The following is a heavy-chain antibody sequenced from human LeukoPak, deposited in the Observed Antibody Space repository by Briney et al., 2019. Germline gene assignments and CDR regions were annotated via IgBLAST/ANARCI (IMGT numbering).Heavy chain of an antibody. J-gene: IGHJ6*03. Sequence: ASVKVSCKASGYTFTGYYMHWVRQAPGQGLEWMGWINPNSGGTNYAQKFQGRVTMTRDTSISTAYMELSSLRSEDTAVYYCATDRLEGIAVAGKRVYYYMDVWGKGTTVTVSS. CDR3: ATDRLEGIAVAGKRVYYYMDV. D-gene: IGHD6-19*01. CDR1: GYTFTGYY. V-gene: IGHV1-2*02. CDR2: INPNSGGT.